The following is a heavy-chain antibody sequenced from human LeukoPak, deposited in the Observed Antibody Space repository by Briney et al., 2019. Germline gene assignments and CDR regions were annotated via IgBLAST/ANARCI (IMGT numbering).Heavy chain of an antibody. CDR3: ARVMGTIAAAGIGNNWFDP. J-gene: IGHJ5*02. CDR1: GYTFTSYG. Sequence: APVKVSCKASGYTFTSYGISWVRQAPGQGLEWMGWISAYNGNTNYAQKLQGRVTMTTDTSTSTAYMELRSLRSDDTAVYYCARVMGTIAAAGIGNNWFDPWGQGTLVTVSS. CDR2: ISAYNGNT. D-gene: IGHD6-13*01. V-gene: IGHV1-18*01.